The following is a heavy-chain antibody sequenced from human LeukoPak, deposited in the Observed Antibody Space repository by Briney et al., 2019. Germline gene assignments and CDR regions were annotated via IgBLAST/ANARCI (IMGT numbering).Heavy chain of an antibody. CDR2: ISGSGGST. D-gene: IGHD6-19*01. Sequence: PGGSLRLSCAASGFTFSSYAMSWVRQAPGKGLEWVSAISGSGGSTYYADSVKGRFTISRDNSKNTLYLQMNSLRAEDTAVYYCAKDGSRARAVRNYYYYGMDVWGQGTTVTVSS. V-gene: IGHV3-23*01. CDR1: GFTFSSYA. CDR3: AKDGSRARAVRNYYYYGMDV. J-gene: IGHJ6*02.